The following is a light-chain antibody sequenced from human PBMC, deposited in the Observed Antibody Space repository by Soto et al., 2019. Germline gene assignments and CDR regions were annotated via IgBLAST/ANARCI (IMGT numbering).Light chain of an antibody. Sequence: QSVLTQPPSVSGAPGQRVTISCTGSSSNIGAGYDVHWYQQLPGTAPKLLIYGNSNRPSGVPDRFSGSKSGTSASLVITGLQAEDEADYYCHSYDSSLCGSVVFCGGTDVTVL. CDR1: SSNIGAGYD. V-gene: IGLV1-40*01. CDR3: HSYDSSLCGSVV. J-gene: IGLJ2*01. CDR2: GNS.